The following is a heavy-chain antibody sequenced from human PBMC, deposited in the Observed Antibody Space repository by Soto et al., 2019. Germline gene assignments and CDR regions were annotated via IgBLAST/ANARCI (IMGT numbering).Heavy chain of an antibody. Sequence: PGGSLRLSCAASGFTFSSYWMHWFRQAPGKGLVWVSRINSDGSSTSYADSVKGRFTISRDNAKNTLYLQMNSLRAEDTAVYYCARGDYDFWSGYYPYYYYYGMDVWGQGTTVTVSS. CDR3: ARGDYDFWSGYYPYYYYYGMDV. CDR1: GFTFSSYW. V-gene: IGHV3-74*01. D-gene: IGHD3-3*01. CDR2: INSDGSST. J-gene: IGHJ6*02.